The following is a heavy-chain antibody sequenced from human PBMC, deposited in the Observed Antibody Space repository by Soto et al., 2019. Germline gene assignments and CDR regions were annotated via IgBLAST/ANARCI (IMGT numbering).Heavy chain of an antibody. Sequence: GGSLRLSCAASGFTFSNYEINWVRQAPGKGLEWISYISSTGSHIYYADSVGGRFTIARDNAKNSLYLQMNSLRAEDTAVYYCVRENYDSNTSFLDYWGQGTLVTVSS. CDR3: VRENYDSNTSFLDY. D-gene: IGHD3-22*01. V-gene: IGHV3-48*03. CDR1: GFTFSNYE. J-gene: IGHJ4*02. CDR2: ISSTGSHI.